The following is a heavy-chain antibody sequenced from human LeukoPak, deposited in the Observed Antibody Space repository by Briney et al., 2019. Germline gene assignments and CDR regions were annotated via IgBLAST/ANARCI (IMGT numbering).Heavy chain of an antibody. CDR1: GYTFTSYD. V-gene: IGHV1-8*03. CDR3: ARDFAPYYYDSSIYYFDY. Sequence: ASVKVSCKASGYTFTSYDINWVRQATGQGLEWMGWMNPNSGNTGYAQKFQGRVTITRNTSISTAYMELSSLRSEDTAVYYCARDFAPYYYDSSIYYFDYWGQGTLVTVSS. J-gene: IGHJ4*02. CDR2: MNPNSGNT. D-gene: IGHD3-22*01.